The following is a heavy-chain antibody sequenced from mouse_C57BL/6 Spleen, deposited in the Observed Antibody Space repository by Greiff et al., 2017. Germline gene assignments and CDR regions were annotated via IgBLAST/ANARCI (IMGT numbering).Heavy chain of an antibody. CDR1: GFSFNTYA. J-gene: IGHJ1*03. CDR2: IRSKSNNYAT. Sequence: EVQVVESGGGLVQPKGSLKLSCAASGFSFNTYAMNWVRQAPGKGLEWVARIRSKSNNYATYYADSVKDRFTISRDDSESMLYLQMNNLKTEDTAMYYCGRSWDGWYFDVWGTGTTVTVSS. CDR3: GRSWDGWYFDV. V-gene: IGHV10-1*01. D-gene: IGHD4-1*01.